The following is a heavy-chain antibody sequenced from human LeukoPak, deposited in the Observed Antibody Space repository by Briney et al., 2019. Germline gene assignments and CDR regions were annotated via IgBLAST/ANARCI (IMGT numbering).Heavy chain of an antibody. CDR2: ITPIFGTA. Sequence: SVKVSCKASGGTFSRLTIRWVRQAPGQGFEWMGGITPIFGTANFAQKFQGRVSITADESTSTAFMELSSLRSEDTAVYYCATRLGYSSSPERWGQGTMVTVSS. D-gene: IGHD6-13*01. CDR3: ATRLGYSSSPER. CDR1: GGTFSRLT. J-gene: IGHJ3*01. V-gene: IGHV1-69*01.